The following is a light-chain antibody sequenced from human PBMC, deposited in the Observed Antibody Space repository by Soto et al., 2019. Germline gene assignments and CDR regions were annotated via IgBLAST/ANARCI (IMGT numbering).Light chain of an antibody. CDR3: QERTSWPPWT. J-gene: IGKJ1*01. Sequence: EGVLTQSPGTLSLSPGERATLSCRAGQSVSSNYLAWYQQKPGQAPRLLIYATSTRATGIPDRFSGGGSGTDFTLTISSLEPEDFAVYYCQERTSWPPWTFGQGTKVDIK. CDR1: QSVSSNY. V-gene: IGKV3D-20*02. CDR2: ATS.